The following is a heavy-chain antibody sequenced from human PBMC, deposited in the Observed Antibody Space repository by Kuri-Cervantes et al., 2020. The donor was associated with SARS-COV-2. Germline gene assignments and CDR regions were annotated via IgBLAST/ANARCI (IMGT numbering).Heavy chain of an antibody. D-gene: IGHD3-3*01. CDR3: ARADYDFWSGYRIDY. Sequence: GSLRLSCAVSGYSISSGYYWTWIRQPPGKGLEWIGEINHSGSTNYNPSLKSRVTMSVDTSKNQFTLRLSSVTAADTAVYFCARADYDFWSGYRIDYWGQGTLVTVSS. CDR1: GYSISSGYY. CDR2: INHSGST. J-gene: IGHJ4*02. V-gene: IGHV4-34*01.